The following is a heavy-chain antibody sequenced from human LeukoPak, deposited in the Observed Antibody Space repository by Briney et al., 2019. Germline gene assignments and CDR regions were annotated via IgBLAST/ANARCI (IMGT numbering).Heavy chain of an antibody. V-gene: IGHV3-23*01. CDR2: ISGSGGST. D-gene: IGHD1-1*01. CDR1: GFTFRTYV. CDR3: AKGNWRYFDY. J-gene: IGHJ4*02. Sequence: GGSLRLSCAASGFTFRTYVMSWVRQAPGKGLERVSAISGSGGSTYYADYVKGRFTISRDNSKNTLYLQMNSLGADDTAVYYCAKGNWRYFDYWGQGTLVTVSS.